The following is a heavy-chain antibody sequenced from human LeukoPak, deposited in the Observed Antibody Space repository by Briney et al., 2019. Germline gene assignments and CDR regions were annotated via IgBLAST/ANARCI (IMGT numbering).Heavy chain of an antibody. D-gene: IGHD3-10*01. V-gene: IGHV3-15*01. CDR2: IKSSSDGGTT. CDR3: GRALARSSGNYYFDY. J-gene: IGHJ4*01. Sequence: GGSLRLSCAASGFTSTNTWMTWVRQAPGKGLEWVGRIKSSSDGGTTDYAAPVKGRFTISRDDSKNTLYLQMNSLNTEDTAVYFCGRALARSSGNYYFDYWGRGTLVTVSS. CDR1: GFTSTNTW.